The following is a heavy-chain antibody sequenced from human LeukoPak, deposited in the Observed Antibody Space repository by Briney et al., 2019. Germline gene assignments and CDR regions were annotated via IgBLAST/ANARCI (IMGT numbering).Heavy chain of an antibody. CDR1: GGSISSYY. J-gene: IGHJ4*02. D-gene: IGHD3-10*01. CDR3: AREALLWFGEFPFDY. CDR2: IYTSGST. Sequence: SETLSLTCTVSGGSISSYYWSWIRQPAGKGLEWIGRIYTSGSTNYNPSLKSRVTMSVDTSKNQFSLKLSSVTAADTAVYYCAREALLWFGEFPFDYWGQGTLVTVSS. V-gene: IGHV4-4*07.